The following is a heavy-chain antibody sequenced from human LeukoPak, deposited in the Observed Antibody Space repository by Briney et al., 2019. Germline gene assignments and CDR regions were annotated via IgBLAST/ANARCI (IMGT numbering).Heavy chain of an antibody. J-gene: IGHJ6*02. CDR2: IKSKSDGGTA. V-gene: IGHV3-15*01. CDR1: GGSISISKW. CDR3: SGYPYYYYYGMEV. Sequence: ETLSLTCAVSGGSISISKWWSWVRQAPGKGLEWVGRIKSKSDGGTAEYAAPVKGRFTISRDDSKNTLYLEMNSLKTEDTAVYYCSGYPYYYYYGMEVWGRGTTVTVSS. D-gene: IGHD3-22*01.